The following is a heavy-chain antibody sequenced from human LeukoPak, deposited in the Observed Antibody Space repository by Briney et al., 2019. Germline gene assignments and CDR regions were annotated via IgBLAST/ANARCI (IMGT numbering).Heavy chain of an antibody. V-gene: IGHV4-61*01. CDR2: IYYSGST. D-gene: IGHD4-23*01. Sequence: SETLSLTCTVSGYSISNGYYWGWIRQPPGKGLEWIGYIYYSGSTNYNPSLKSRVTISVDTSKNQFSLKLSSVTAADTAVYYCARAPVYGGNYLDYWGQGTLVTVSS. J-gene: IGHJ4*02. CDR1: GYSISNGYY. CDR3: ARAPVYGGNYLDY.